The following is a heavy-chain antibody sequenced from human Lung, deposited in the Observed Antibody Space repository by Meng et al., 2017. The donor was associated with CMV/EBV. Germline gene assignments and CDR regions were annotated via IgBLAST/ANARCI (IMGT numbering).Heavy chain of an antibody. CDR2: IKQDGSEK. V-gene: IGHV3-7*04. Sequence: SCAASGFTFSSYWMSWVRQAPGKGLEWVANIKQDGSEKYYVDSVKGRFTISRDNAKNSLYLQMNSLRAEDTAVYYCARGGRTRLRYFDWLFLFDDXGQGXLVTVSS. D-gene: IGHD3-9*01. CDR1: GFTFSSYW. CDR3: ARGGRTRLRYFDWLFLFDD. J-gene: IGHJ4*02.